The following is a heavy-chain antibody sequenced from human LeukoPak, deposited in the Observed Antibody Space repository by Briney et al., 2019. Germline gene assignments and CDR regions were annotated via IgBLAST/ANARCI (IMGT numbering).Heavy chain of an antibody. J-gene: IGHJ5*02. Sequence: ASVKVSCKTSGFTFTNYGISWVRQAPGQGLEWMGWISAYNGDTHYAQKFQGRLIMTTDKSTTTAYMELRSLRSDDTAVYYCARDTGSNFFDPWGQGTLVTVAS. CDR2: ISAYNGDT. D-gene: IGHD1-26*01. CDR3: ARDTGSNFFDP. V-gene: IGHV1-18*01. CDR1: GFTFTNYG.